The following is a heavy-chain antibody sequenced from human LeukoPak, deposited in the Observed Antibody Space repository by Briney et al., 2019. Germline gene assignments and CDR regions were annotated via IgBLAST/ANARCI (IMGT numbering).Heavy chain of an antibody. CDR1: GDSISSGDYY. CDR2: IYTSGST. V-gene: IGHV4-61*02. J-gene: IGHJ5*02. Sequence: SETLSLTCTVSGDSISSGDYYWSWIRQPAGKGLEWIGRIYTSGSTNYNPSLKSRVTISVDTSKNQFSLKLSSVTAADTAVYYCAREGGTYYYDSSWFDPWGQGTLVTVSS. D-gene: IGHD3-22*01. CDR3: AREGGTYYYDSSWFDP.